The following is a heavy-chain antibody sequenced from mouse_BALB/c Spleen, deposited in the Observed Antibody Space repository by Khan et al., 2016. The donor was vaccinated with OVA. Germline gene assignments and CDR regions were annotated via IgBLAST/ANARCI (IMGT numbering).Heavy chain of an antibody. CDR3: TRRGLRWDFDY. D-gene: IGHD1-1*01. V-gene: IGHV1-7*01. J-gene: IGHJ2*01. CDR2: INPSTGYT. CDR1: GYTFINYW. Sequence: VQLQQPGAELAKPGAPVKMPCKAPGYTFINYWILWVKQRPGQGLEWIGYINPSTGYTEYNQNFKDKATLTADKPSSTAYMQLSSLTSEDSAVYYCTRRGLRWDFDYWGQGTTLTVSS.